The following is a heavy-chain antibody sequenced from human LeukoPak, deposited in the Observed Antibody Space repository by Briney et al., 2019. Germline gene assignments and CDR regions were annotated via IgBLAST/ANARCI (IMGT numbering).Heavy chain of an antibody. CDR1: GFNFNDAG. CDR2: IASSGRNT. Sequence: GGSLRLSYAASGFNFNDAGMSWVRQAPGKGLEWVSLIASSGRNTYYTDFVRGRFTISRANSKKTLSLQMNSLRVEDTAIYYCAKDIQLSAWGLGTMVTVSS. J-gene: IGHJ3*01. V-gene: IGHV3-23*01. CDR3: AKDIQLSA. D-gene: IGHD5-24*01.